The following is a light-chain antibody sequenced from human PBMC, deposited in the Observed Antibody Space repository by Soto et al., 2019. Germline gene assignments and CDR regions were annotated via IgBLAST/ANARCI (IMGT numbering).Light chain of an antibody. CDR2: GAS. CDR3: QQYKNWPPIT. Sequence: EIVMTQSPATLSVSPGERATLSCRASQSVSSKLAWYQQKPGQAPRLLIYGASTRATGIPARFSGSGSGTEFTLTISSLQSGDFAVYYCQQYKNWPPITFGQGTRLEIK. CDR1: QSVSSK. V-gene: IGKV3-15*01. J-gene: IGKJ5*01.